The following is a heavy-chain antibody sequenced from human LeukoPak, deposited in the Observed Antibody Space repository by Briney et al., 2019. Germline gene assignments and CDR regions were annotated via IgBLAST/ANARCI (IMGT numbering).Heavy chain of an antibody. CDR1: GGSISSSSYY. Sequence: KPSETLSLTCTVSGGSISSSSYYWGWIRQPPGEGLEWIGSIYHSGSTYYNPSLKSRVTISVDTSKNQFSLKLSSVTAADTAVYYCAREMEGYSYGYFYLFNYYYYMDVWGKGTTVTVSS. J-gene: IGHJ6*03. CDR2: IYHSGST. D-gene: IGHD5-18*01. V-gene: IGHV4-39*07. CDR3: AREMEGYSYGYFYLFNYYYYMDV.